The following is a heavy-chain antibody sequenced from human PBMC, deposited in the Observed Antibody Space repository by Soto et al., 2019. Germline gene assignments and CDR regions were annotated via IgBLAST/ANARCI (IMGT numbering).Heavy chain of an antibody. CDR1: GFAFNSYG. J-gene: IGHJ4*02. CDR2: ISASSGNI. D-gene: IGHD3-16*01. Sequence: GGSLRLSCEAAGFAFNSYGINGVRQAPGKGLEWVSFISASSGNIYYGDSVRGRFTISRDNAKKSVCLQMNSLRVEDTAIDYCTRTWIRFGPNDYWGQGAPVTVSS. V-gene: IGHV3-21*01. CDR3: TRTWIRFGPNDY.